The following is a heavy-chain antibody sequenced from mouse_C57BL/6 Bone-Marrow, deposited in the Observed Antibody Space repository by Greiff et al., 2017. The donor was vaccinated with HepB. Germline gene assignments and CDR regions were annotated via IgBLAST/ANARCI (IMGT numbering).Heavy chain of an antibody. Sequence: QVHVKQSGPGLVQPSQSLSITCTVSGFSLTSYGVHWVRQSPGKGLEWLGVIWRGGSTDYNAAFMSRLSITKDNSKSQVFFKMNSLQADDTAIYYCAKNPYDYDGPWFAYWGQGTLVTVSA. V-gene: IGHV2-5*01. CDR3: AKNPYDYDGPWFAY. D-gene: IGHD2-4*01. J-gene: IGHJ3*01. CDR1: GFSLTSYG. CDR2: IWRGGST.